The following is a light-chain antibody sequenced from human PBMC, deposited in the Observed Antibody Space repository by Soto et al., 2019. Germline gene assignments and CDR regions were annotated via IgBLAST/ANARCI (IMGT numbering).Light chain of an antibody. CDR1: QSVSRN. CDR3: QQYNNWPPWT. J-gene: IGKJ1*01. CDR2: GAS. Sequence: EIVCTQSPGTLSLSPGERATLSCRASQSVSRNLAWYQQRPGQAPRLLIYGASTRATGIPARFSGSGSGTEFTLTISSLQSEDFAVYYCQQYNNWPPWTFGQGTKVDIK. V-gene: IGKV3-15*01.